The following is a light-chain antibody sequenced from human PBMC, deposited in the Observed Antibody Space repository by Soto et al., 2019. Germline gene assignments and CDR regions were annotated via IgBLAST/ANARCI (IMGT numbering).Light chain of an antibody. J-gene: IGLJ2*01. CDR3: AAWDDSLNAVV. V-gene: IGLV1-44*01. CDR1: SSNIGINT. CDR2: SND. Sequence: QSVLTQPPSASGTPGQRVTISCSGSSSNIGINTVNWYQQLPGAAPKLLIYSNDQRPSDVPDRMSGSKSGTSASLAFSGLQSEDEADYYCAAWDDSLNAVVFGGGTKVTVL.